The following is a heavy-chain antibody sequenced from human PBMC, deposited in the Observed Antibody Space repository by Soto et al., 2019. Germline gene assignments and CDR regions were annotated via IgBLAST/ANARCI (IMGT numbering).Heavy chain of an antibody. D-gene: IGHD3-22*01. V-gene: IGHV4-31*03. J-gene: IGHJ5*02. CDR1: GYSITAGGYY. CDR2: FYSSGSI. CDR3: ARMYSSASGWIHP. Sequence: PSATLSLTCIGSGYSITAGGYYWSWIRHHPGKGLEWIGSFYSSGSIIYNPSLRSRVSISGDTSSNQFSMSLTSVTAADTARYYCARMYSSASGWIHPWGQGTLV.